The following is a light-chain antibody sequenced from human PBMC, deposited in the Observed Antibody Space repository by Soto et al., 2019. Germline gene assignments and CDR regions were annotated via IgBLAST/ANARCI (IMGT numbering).Light chain of an antibody. CDR1: SSDVGGYNY. CDR2: DVS. CDR3: SSYTSSSTLLV. J-gene: IGLJ2*01. Sequence: QSALTQPASVSGSPGQSITISCTGTSSDVGGYNYVSWYQQHPGKAPKLMIYDVSNRPSGVSNRLSGSKSGNTASLPISGLQAEDEGDYYCSSYTSSSTLLVFGGGTKLTVL. V-gene: IGLV2-14*01.